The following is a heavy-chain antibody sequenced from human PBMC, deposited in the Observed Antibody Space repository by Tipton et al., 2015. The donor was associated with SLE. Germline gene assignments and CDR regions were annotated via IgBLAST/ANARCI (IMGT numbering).Heavy chain of an antibody. CDR1: GGSVNSGSHY. V-gene: IGHV4-39*07. J-gene: IGHJ6*02. Sequence: TLSLTCTVSGGSVNSGSHYWGWVRQPPGKGLEWIGHFYFGGSTYYNPSLKSRVTISVDSSKNQFSLKKHSVTAADTAVYYCARGLLTWRGAVVGVDVWGQGTTVNVSS. CDR3: ARGLLTWRGAVVGVDV. D-gene: IGHD2-21*01. CDR2: FYFGGST.